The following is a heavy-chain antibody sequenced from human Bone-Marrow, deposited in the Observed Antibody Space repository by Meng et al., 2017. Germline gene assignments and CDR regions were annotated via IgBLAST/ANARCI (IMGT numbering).Heavy chain of an antibody. Sequence: GESLKISCAASGFTFSSYAMHWVRQAPGKGLEWVAVISYDGSNKYYADSVKGRFTISRDNSKNTLYLQMNSLRAEDTAVYYCAKESYELIDYWGQGTLVTVSS. CDR3: AKESYELIDY. J-gene: IGHJ4*02. V-gene: IGHV3-30*07. D-gene: IGHD5-12*01. CDR2: ISYDGSNK. CDR1: GFTFSSYA.